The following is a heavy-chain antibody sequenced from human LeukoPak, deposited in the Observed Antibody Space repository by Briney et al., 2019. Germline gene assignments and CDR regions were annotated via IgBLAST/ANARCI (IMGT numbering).Heavy chain of an antibody. V-gene: IGHV4-38-2*02. D-gene: IGHD3-10*01. Sequence: SETLSLTCTVSGYSISTGYYWDWIRQPPGKGLEWIGTFYHGGSTYYNPSLKSRVTISVDTSKNQFSLKLSSVTAADTAVYYCARGGLLWFGELNWFDPWGQGTLVTVSS. CDR2: FYHGGST. CDR3: ARGGLLWFGELNWFDP. J-gene: IGHJ5*02. CDR1: GYSISTGYY.